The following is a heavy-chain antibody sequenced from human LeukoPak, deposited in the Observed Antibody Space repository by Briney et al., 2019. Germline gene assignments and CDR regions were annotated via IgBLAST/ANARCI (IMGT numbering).Heavy chain of an antibody. J-gene: IGHJ4*02. D-gene: IGHD2-2*01. CDR1: GGTFSSYA. V-gene: IGHV1-69*13. CDR3: ARLVVVPAATYDY. CDR2: IIPIFGTA. Sequence: SVKVSCKASGGTFSSYAISWVRQAPGQGLEWMGGIIPIFGTADYAQKFQGRVTITADESTSTAYMELSSLRSEDTAVYYCARLVVVPAATYDYWGQGTLVTVSS.